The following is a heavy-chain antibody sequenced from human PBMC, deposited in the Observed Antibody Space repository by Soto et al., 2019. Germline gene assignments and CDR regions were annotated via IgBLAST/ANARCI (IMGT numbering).Heavy chain of an antibody. J-gene: IGHJ6*02. CDR1: GGTFSSYA. D-gene: IGHD2-15*01. CDR2: IIPIFGTA. Sequence: SVKVSCKASGGTFSSYAISWVRQAPGQGLERMGGIIPIFGTANYAQKFQGRVTITADESTSTAYMELSSLRSEDTAVYYCATGGVVAAPGYYGMDVWGQGTTVTVSS. CDR3: ATGGVVAAPGYYGMDV. V-gene: IGHV1-69*13.